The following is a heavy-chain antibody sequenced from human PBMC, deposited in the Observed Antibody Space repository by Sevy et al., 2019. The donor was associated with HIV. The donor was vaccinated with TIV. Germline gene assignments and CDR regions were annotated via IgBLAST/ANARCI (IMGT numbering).Heavy chain of an antibody. J-gene: IGHJ6*02. Sequence: GGSLRLSCAASGFTFDDYAMHWVRQAPGKGLEWVSGISWNSGSIGYADSVKGRFTISRDNAKNSLYLQMNSLRAEDTALYYCAKDQGGGWYYCYGMDVWGQGTTVTVSS. V-gene: IGHV3-9*01. CDR1: GFTFDDYA. D-gene: IGHD6-19*01. CDR3: AKDQGGGWYYCYGMDV. CDR2: ISWNSGSI.